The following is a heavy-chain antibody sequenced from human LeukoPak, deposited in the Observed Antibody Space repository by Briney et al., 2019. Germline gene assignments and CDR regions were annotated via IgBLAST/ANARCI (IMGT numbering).Heavy chain of an antibody. CDR1: GGSINTGSYW. CDR3: ARQDDQDHGDPNWFDP. V-gene: IGHV4-39*01. D-gene: IGHD4-17*01. CDR2: IFFNGNT. Sequence: SETLSLTCSLSGGSINTGSYWWVWIRQTPGKRLVCVESIFFNGNTFYNPSLKSRVTISVDNFNDQFSLRLTSVTAADTAIYYCARQDDQDHGDPNWFDPWGQGILVTVSS. J-gene: IGHJ5*02.